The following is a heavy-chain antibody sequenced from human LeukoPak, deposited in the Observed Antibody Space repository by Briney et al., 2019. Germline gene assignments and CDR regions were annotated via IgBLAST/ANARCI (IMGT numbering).Heavy chain of an antibody. V-gene: IGHV3-48*02. D-gene: IGHD5-12*01. J-gene: IGHJ4*02. CDR2: MSSSSSTI. CDR1: GFTFSSYA. CDR3: QAEDGIRDGYRSNIFDY. Sequence: GGSLRLSCAASGFTFSSYAMHWVRQAPGKGLEWVSYMSSSSSTIYYADSVKGRFTISRDNAKNSLYLQMNSLRDEDTAVYFFQAEDGIRDGYRSNIFDYWGQGTLVTVSS.